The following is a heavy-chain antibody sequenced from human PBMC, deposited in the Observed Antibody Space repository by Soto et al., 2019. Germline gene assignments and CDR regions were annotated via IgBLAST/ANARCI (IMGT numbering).Heavy chain of an antibody. CDR3: SSSSERGR. J-gene: IGHJ4*02. CDR1: GYTFTNYP. V-gene: IGHV1-3*01. D-gene: IGHD1-1*01. Sequence: VQLVQSGAEVKKPGASVKVSCKASGYTFTNYPIHWVRQAPGQGLEWMGWINVGNGNTKYSQKYQGRVTLTRDTTASTAHMQLRILGSEGTAVYYSSSSSERGRWGRGTLVTVSS. CDR2: INVGNGNT.